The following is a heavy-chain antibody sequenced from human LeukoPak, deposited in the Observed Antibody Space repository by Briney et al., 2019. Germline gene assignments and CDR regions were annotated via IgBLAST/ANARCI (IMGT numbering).Heavy chain of an antibody. J-gene: IGHJ6*02. D-gene: IGHD6-19*01. V-gene: IGHV4-59*08. Sequence: SETLSLTCTVYSGSISSFYWRWIRPPPGKGLEWIGYIYYSGTTNYHPSLRSRVTISVNTSKTQFSLKLSSVTAADTAYYYWGRHPEQWLAPGLYYSYGMDVWGQGTTVTVSS. CDR1: SGSISSFY. CDR3: GRHPEQWLAPGLYYSYGMDV. CDR2: IYYSGTT.